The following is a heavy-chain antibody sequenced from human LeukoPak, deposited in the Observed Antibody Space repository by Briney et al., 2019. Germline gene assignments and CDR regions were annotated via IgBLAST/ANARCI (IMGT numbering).Heavy chain of an antibody. D-gene: IGHD6-13*01. V-gene: IGHV3-30*02. CDR3: VKGGSSSHNWFDP. CDR2: IRNDGSKD. J-gene: IGHJ5*02. Sequence: GGSLRLSWAASGFTFRDFGMHWVRQAPGKGLEWVAFIRNDGSKDYYPDSVKGRFTISRDNSRTTLYLQMHSLRIEDTAVYYCVKGGSSSHNWFDPWGQGILVTVSS. CDR1: GFTFRDFG.